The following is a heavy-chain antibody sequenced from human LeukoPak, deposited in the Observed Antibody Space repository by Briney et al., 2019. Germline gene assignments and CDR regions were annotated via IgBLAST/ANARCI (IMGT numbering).Heavy chain of an antibody. Sequence: GGSLRLSCAASGFAFSSYAMSWVRQAPGKGLEWVSAISGSGGSTYYADSVKGRFTISRDNAKNTLYLQMNTLRAEDTAVYYCAKGPITDGFDYWGQGTLVTVSS. CDR2: ISGSGGST. CDR1: GFAFSSYA. D-gene: IGHD3-10*01. V-gene: IGHV3-23*01. J-gene: IGHJ4*02. CDR3: AKGPITDGFDY.